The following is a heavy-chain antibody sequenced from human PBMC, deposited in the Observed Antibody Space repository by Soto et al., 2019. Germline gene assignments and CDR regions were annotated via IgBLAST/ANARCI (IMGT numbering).Heavy chain of an antibody. J-gene: IGHJ5*02. CDR1: GFSLSTSGVA. V-gene: IGHV2-5*02. Sequence: SGPTLVKPTQTLTLTCTLSGFSLSTSGVAVGWIRQPPGKALEWLALIYWDDDKRISPSLESRLNVFKDTSKNQVVLTMTNMDPVDTATYYCAHRRGRVWENWFDPWGQGILVTVSS. CDR2: IYWDDDK. D-gene: IGHD1-26*01. CDR3: AHRRGRVWENWFDP.